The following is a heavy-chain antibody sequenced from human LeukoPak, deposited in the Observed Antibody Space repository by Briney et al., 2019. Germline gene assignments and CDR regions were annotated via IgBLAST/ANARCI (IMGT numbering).Heavy chain of an antibody. J-gene: IGHJ4*02. CDR3: ARKGTIAPTGASHFDY. V-gene: IGHV4-39*01. CDR2: IHYSGST. Sequence: SETLSLTCTVSGGSISSSSSTYYWGWIRQPPGKGLEWTGSIHYSGSTYYNPSLKSRVTISVDTSKNQFSVKLSSVTAADTAVYYCARKGTIAPTGASHFDYWGQGTLVTVSS. CDR1: GGSISSSSSTYY. D-gene: IGHD6-13*01.